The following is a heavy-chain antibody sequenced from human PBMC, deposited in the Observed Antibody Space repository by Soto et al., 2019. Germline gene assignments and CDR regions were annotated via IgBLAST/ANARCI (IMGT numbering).Heavy chain of an antibody. CDR1: GFSISGGGYY. D-gene: IGHD2-2*01. V-gene: IGHV4-31*03. Sequence: LCLKCTFSGFSISGGGYYWSWIRQHPGKGLEWIGYIYYSGSTYYNPSLKSRVTISVDTSKNQFSLKLSSVTAADTAVYYCAREIVVVPAAIGLFDYWGQGTLVTVSS. J-gene: IGHJ4*02. CDR2: IYYSGST. CDR3: AREIVVVPAAIGLFDY.